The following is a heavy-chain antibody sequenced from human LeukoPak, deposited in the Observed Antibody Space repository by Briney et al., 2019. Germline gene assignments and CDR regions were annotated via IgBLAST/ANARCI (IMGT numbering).Heavy chain of an antibody. J-gene: IGHJ4*02. CDR1: GGSFSGYY. D-gene: IGHD3-3*01. CDR3: ARFRITIFGVVITSRYYFDY. Sequence: SETLSLTCAVYGGSFSGYYWSWIRQPPGKGLEWIGEINHSGSTNYNPSLKSRVTISVGTSKNQFSLKLSSVTAADTAVYYCARFRITIFGVVITSRYYFDYWGQGTLVTVSS. CDR2: INHSGST. V-gene: IGHV4-34*01.